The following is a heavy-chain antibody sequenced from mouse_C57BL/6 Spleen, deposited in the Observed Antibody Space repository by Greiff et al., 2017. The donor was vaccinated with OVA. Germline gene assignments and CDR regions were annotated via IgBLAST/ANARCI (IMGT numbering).Heavy chain of an antibody. Sequence: VQLQESGAELMKPGASVKLSCKATGYTFTGYWIEWVKQRPGHGLEWIGEILPGSGSTNYNEKLQGKATFTADTSSNTAYMQLSLLTTEDSAIYYCARGITTVVATEEYYFDYWGQGTTLTVSS. J-gene: IGHJ2*01. CDR3: ARGITTVVATEEYYFDY. D-gene: IGHD1-1*01. CDR1: GYTFTGYW. V-gene: IGHV1-9*01. CDR2: ILPGSGST.